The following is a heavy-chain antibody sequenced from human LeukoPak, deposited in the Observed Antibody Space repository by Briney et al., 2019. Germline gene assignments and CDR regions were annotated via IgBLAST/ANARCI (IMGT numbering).Heavy chain of an antibody. CDR1: GFTFSDYI. D-gene: IGHD3-16*01. CDR2: IRRGANSYTT. V-gene: IGHV3-72*01. Sequence: PGGSLRLSCAASGFTFSDYILDWVRQAPGKGLEWVGRIRRGANSYTTEYAASVKGRFTISRDDSKNSLYLHMNSLKTEDTAVYHCSRDGGEGGNSAFDIWGQGTTVTVSS. CDR3: SRDGGEGGNSAFDI. J-gene: IGHJ3*02.